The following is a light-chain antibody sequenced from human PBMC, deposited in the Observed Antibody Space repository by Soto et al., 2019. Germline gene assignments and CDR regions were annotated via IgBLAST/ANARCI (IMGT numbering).Light chain of an antibody. CDR1: QSVLYSSNNKNY. Sequence: DIVMTQSPDSLTVSLGERATINCKSSQSVLYSSNNKNYLAWYQQKPGQPPKLLIYWASTRESGVPDRFSGSGSGTDFTLTISSLQAEDVAVCYCQQYYSTPLTFGQGTRLEMK. CDR2: WAS. V-gene: IGKV4-1*01. J-gene: IGKJ5*01. CDR3: QQYYSTPLT.